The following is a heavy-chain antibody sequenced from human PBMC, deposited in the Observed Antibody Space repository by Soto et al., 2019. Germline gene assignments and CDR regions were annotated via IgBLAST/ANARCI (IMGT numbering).Heavy chain of an antibody. J-gene: IGHJ4*02. Sequence: QITLKTSGHPLVKPTQTLTLTCSLSGFSVSSNGARVGWIRQPPGKALEWLALIYWDDDKHYNPSLKTRLTITKDTTKNQVVLTVADMDPVDTATYYGVHGNLVSVGHVYFDYWGPGTLVTVSS. D-gene: IGHD6-6*01. CDR1: GFSVSSNGAR. V-gene: IGHV2-5*02. CDR3: VHGNLVSVGHVYFDY. CDR2: IYWDDDK.